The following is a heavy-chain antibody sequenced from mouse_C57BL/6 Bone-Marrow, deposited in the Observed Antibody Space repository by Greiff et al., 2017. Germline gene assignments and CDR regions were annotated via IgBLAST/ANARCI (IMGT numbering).Heavy chain of an antibody. CDR2: IHPNSGST. D-gene: IGHD1-1*01. J-gene: IGHJ3*01. Sequence: QVQLQQPGAELVKPGASVKLSCKASGYTFTSYWMHWVKQRPGQGLEWIGMIHPNSGSTNYNEKFKSKATLTVDKSSSTAYMQLIRLTSEDSAVYYCASPMPCYGSPWFDYWGQGTLVTVSA. CDR3: ASPMPCYGSPWFDY. V-gene: IGHV1-64*01. CDR1: GYTFTSYW.